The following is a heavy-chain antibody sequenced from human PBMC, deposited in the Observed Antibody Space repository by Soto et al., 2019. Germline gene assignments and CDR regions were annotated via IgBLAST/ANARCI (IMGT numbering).Heavy chain of an antibody. Sequence: PGGSLRLSCAASGFTFDDYAMHWVRQVPGKGLEWVSGINWNSGSIGYGDSVKGRFAISRDNAKNSLHLQMNSLSAEDKAFYYCVKDESINWYSGHFRHWGQGTLVTVSS. CDR3: VKDESINWYSGHFRH. J-gene: IGHJ1*01. CDR2: INWNSGSI. D-gene: IGHD6-13*01. V-gene: IGHV3-9*01. CDR1: GFTFDDYA.